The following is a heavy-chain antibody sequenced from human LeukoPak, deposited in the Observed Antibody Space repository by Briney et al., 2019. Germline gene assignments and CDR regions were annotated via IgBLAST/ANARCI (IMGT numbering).Heavy chain of an antibody. Sequence: ASVKVSCKASGYTFTGYYMHWVRQAPGQGLERMGWINPNSGGTNYAQKFQGRVTMTRDTSISTAYMELSRLRSDDTAVYYCARFLPDGSGWQIDYWGQGTLVTVSS. J-gene: IGHJ4*02. D-gene: IGHD6-19*01. V-gene: IGHV1-2*02. CDR1: GYTFTGYY. CDR3: ARFLPDGSGWQIDY. CDR2: INPNSGGT.